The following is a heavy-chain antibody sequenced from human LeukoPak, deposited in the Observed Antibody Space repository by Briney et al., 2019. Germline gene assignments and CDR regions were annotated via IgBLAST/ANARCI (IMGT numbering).Heavy chain of an antibody. CDR3: ARITTVRGGYFDY. CDR1: GFTFSSYA. CDR2: ISYDGSNK. J-gene: IGHJ4*02. Sequence: PGGSLRLSCAASGFTFSSYAMHWVRQAPGKGLEWVAVISYDGSNKYYADSVKGRFTISRDNSKNTLYLQMNSLRAEDTAVYYCARITTVRGGYFDYWGQGTLVTVSS. V-gene: IGHV3-30*04. D-gene: IGHD3-10*01.